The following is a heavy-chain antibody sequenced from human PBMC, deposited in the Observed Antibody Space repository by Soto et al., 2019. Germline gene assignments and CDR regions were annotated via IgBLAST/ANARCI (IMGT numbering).Heavy chain of an antibody. Sequence: QVQLQQWGAGLLKPSETLSLTCAFSGGSFSTDYWSWIRQPPGKGLEWIGAINPSGGTNYNPSLKSRVTISVATSKNQFSLKLSSVTAADTAVYYCARVLAARASRDCDYWGQGTLVNVSP. D-gene: IGHD6-6*01. J-gene: IGHJ4*02. CDR3: ARVLAARASRDCDY. CDR2: INPSGGT. CDR1: GGSFSTDY. V-gene: IGHV4-34*01.